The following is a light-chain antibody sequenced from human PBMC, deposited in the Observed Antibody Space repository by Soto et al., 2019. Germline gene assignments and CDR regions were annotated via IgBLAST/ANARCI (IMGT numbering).Light chain of an antibody. Sequence: DIQMTQSPSAMSASVGDRVTITCRASQDISDFLAWFQQKPGEVPKRLIYAASSLESGVPSRFSGSGSGPEFHLTISSLQPEDCAPYYCLQNNRYPWTFGQGPKVEIK. CDR3: LQNNRYPWT. CDR1: QDISDF. J-gene: IGKJ1*01. V-gene: IGKV1-17*03. CDR2: AAS.